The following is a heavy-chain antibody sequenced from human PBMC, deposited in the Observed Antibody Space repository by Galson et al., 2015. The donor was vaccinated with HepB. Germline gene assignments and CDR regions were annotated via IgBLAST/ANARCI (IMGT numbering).Heavy chain of an antibody. D-gene: IGHD3-22*01. J-gene: IGHJ4*02. V-gene: IGHV3-30-3*02. Sequence: SLRLSCAASGFTFSSYAMHWVRQAPGKGLEWVAVISYDGSNKYYADSVKGRFTISRDNSKNTLYLQMNSLRAEDTAIYYCAKSDYYDSSGGSPFDYWGQGTLVTVSS. CDR2: ISYDGSNK. CDR3: AKSDYYDSSGGSPFDY. CDR1: GFTFSSYA.